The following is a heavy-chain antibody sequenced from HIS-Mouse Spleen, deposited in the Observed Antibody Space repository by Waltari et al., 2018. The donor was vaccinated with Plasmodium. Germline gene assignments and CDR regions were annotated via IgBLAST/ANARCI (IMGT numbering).Heavy chain of an antibody. CDR2: IYYSGST. V-gene: IGHV4-39*07. J-gene: IGHJ5*02. D-gene: IGHD6-13*01. CDR3: ARVTAAAGTS. CDR1: GVSLSSSSYY. Sequence: QLQLQESGPGLVKPSETLSLTCTLPGVSLSSSSYYWGWLRQPPGKGLEGIGSIYYSGSTYYNPSLKSRVTISVDTSKNQFSLKLSSVTAADTAVYYCARVTAAAGTSWGQGTLVTVSS.